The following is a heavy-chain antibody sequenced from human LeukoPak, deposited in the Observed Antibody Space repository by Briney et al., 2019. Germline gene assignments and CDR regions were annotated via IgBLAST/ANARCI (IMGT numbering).Heavy chain of an antibody. J-gene: IGHJ4*02. CDR1: GGSISNYW. D-gene: IGHD6-13*01. Sequence: PSETLSLTCTVSGGSISNYWWSWIRQPPRKGLEWIGYVFDSGGTNYNPSLKSRVTISVDTSKKQFSLKLSSVTAADTAVYYCARGYSSSWNYFDYWGQGTLVTVSS. CDR2: VFDSGGT. V-gene: IGHV4-59*01. CDR3: ARGYSSSWNYFDY.